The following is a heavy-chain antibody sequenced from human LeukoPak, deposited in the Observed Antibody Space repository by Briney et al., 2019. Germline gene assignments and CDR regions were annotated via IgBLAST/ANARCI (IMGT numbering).Heavy chain of an antibody. Sequence: GGSLRLSCAASGFTFSNSWMTWVRQAPKKGLEWVASINEDGGEIHYVDSVKGRFTISRDNAKNSLYLQMNSLRAEDTALYYCARDTYDSSGYYYNWGQGTLVTVSS. CDR2: INEDGGEI. D-gene: IGHD3-22*01. J-gene: IGHJ4*02. CDR1: GFTFSNSW. V-gene: IGHV3-7*03. CDR3: ARDTYDSSGYYYN.